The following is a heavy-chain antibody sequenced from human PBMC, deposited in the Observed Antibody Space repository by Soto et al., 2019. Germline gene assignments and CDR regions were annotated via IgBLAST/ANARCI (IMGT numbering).Heavy chain of an antibody. D-gene: IGHD1-1*01. CDR2: IYATGTT. J-gene: IGHJ5*02. V-gene: IGHV4-4*07. Sequence: SETLSLTCTVSGASISGFYWSWIRKSAGKGLEWIGCIYATGTTDYNPSLKSRVMMSVDTSKKQFSLKLRSVTAADTAVYYCVRDGTKTLRDWFDPWGQGISVTVSS. CDR1: GASISGFY. CDR3: VRDGTKTLRDWFDP.